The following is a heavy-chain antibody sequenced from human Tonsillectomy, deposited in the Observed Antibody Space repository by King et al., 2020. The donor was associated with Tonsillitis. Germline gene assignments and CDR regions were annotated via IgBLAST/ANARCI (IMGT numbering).Heavy chain of an antibody. CDR3: ASDLQRYYDPLAAY. CDR1: GFTFSSYS. Sequence: VQLVESGGGLVKPGGSLRLSCAASGFTFSSYSMNWVRQAPGKGLEWVSSISSSSSYIYYADSVKGRFTISRDNAKNSLYLQMNSLRAEDTAVYYCASDLQRYYDPLAAYWGQGTLVTVSS. V-gene: IGHV3-21*01. CDR2: ISSSSSYI. D-gene: IGHD3-22*01. J-gene: IGHJ4*02.